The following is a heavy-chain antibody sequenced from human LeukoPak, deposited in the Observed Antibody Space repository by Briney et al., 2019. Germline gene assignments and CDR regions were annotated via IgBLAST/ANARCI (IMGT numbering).Heavy chain of an antibody. D-gene: IGHD3-3*01. V-gene: IGHV3-7*01. CDR1: GFTFSSYW. Sequence: GGSLRLSCAASGFTFSSYWMSWVRQAPGKGLEWVANIKQDGSEKYYVDSVKGRFTISRDNAKNSLYLQMNSLRAEDTAVYYCAREYYDFWSGYYQEGYDAFDIWGQGTMVTVSS. CDR3: AREYYDFWSGYYQEGYDAFDI. J-gene: IGHJ3*02. CDR2: IKQDGSEK.